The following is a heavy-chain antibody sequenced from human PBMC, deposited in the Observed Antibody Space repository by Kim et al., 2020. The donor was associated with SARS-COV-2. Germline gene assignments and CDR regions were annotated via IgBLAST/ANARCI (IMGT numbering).Heavy chain of an antibody. CDR1: GFTVSSNY. CDR3: ARITPRFISGVDY. D-gene: IGHD3-10*01. V-gene: IGHV3-53*01. Sequence: GGSLRLSCAASGFTVSSNYMSWVRQAPGKGLEWVSVIYSGGSTYYADSVKGRFTISRDNSKNTLYLQMNSLRAEDTAVYYCARITPRFISGVDYWGQGTLVTVSS. J-gene: IGHJ4*02. CDR2: IYSGGST.